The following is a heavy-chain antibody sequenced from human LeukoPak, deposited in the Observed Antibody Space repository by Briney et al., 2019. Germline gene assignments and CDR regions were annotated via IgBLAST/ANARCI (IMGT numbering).Heavy chain of an antibody. CDR2: INHSGST. D-gene: IGHD5-24*01. CDR1: GGSFSGYY. CDR3: ARGVRWLQFVY. Sequence: SETLSLTCAVYGGSFSGYYWSWIRQPPGKGLEWIGEINHSGSTDYNPSLKSRVTISVDTSKNQFSLKLSSVTAADTAVYYCARGVRWLQFVYWGQGTLVTVSS. J-gene: IGHJ4*02. V-gene: IGHV4-34*01.